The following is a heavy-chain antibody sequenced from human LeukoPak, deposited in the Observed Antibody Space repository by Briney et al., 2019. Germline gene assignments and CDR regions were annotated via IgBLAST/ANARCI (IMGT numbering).Heavy chain of an antibody. CDR2: IYYSGST. J-gene: IGHJ3*02. CDR1: GGSVSSYY. D-gene: IGHD6-13*01. V-gene: IGHV4-59*06. CDR3: ASWIAAAGGTGAFDI. Sequence: SETLSLTCTVSGGSVSSYYWSWIRQPPGKGLEWIGYIYYSGSTYYNPSLKSRVTISVDTSKNQFSLKLSSVTAADTAVYYCASWIAAAGGTGAFDIWGQGTMVTVSS.